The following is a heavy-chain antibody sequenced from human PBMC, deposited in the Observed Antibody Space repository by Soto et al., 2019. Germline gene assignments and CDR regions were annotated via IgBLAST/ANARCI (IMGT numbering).Heavy chain of an antibody. CDR2: ISGSGGST. J-gene: IGHJ3*02. V-gene: IGHV3-23*01. Sequence: GGSLRLSCAASGFTFSSYAMSWVRQAPGKGLEWVSAISGSGGSTYYADSVKGRFTISRDNSKNTLYLQMNSLRAEDTAVYYGARAREQQWLVRFGPDAFDIWGQGTMVTVSS. CDR3: ARAREQQWLVRFGPDAFDI. D-gene: IGHD6-19*01. CDR1: GFTFSSYA.